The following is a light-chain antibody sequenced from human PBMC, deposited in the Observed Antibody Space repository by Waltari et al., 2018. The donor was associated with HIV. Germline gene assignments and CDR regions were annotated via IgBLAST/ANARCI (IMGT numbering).Light chain of an antibody. V-gene: IGLV1-51*02. Sequence: QSVLTQPPPVSAAPGQKVTFSCSGSTSNIGDNYVSWYRQLPGTAPKLLIYENNKRPSGIPDRFSGSKSGTSATLGITGLQTGDEADYYCGTWDSNLSAWVFGGGTKLTVL. J-gene: IGLJ3*02. CDR2: ENN. CDR3: GTWDSNLSAWV. CDR1: TSNIGDNY.